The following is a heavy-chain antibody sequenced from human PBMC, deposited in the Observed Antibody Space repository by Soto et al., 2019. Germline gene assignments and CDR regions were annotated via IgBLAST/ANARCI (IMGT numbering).Heavy chain of an antibody. Sequence: EVQLVESGGGLVQPGGSLRLSCAASGFIFDTYWMNWVRQTPGKGLEWVANIKEDGSEKYYVDSVKGRFTISRDNAKKSLDLQMTGLRAEDTALFYCVRGELGAKGHWGQVTLVTVSS. CDR3: VRGELGAKGH. D-gene: IGHD1-26*01. V-gene: IGHV3-7*05. CDR1: GFIFDTYW. J-gene: IGHJ4*02. CDR2: IKEDGSEK.